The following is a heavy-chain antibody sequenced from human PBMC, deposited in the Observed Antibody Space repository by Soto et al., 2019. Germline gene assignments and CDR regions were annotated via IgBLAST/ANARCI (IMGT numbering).Heavy chain of an antibody. D-gene: IGHD7-27*01. CDR3: ARGWGRIFDY. CDR1: GGSFSGYY. Sequence: QVQLQQWGAGLLKPSETLSLTCAVDGGSFSGYYWSGIRQPPGKGLEWIGEINHSRSTNYNPSLKRRVTISVDTSKTQFSLKLSSVTAADTAVYYCARGWGRIFDYWGQGTLVTVSS. V-gene: IGHV4-34*01. J-gene: IGHJ4*02. CDR2: INHSRST.